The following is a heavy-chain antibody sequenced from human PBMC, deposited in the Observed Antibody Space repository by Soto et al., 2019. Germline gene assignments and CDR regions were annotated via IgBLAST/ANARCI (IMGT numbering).Heavy chain of an antibody. CDR2: INPNSGGT. D-gene: IGHD4-17*01. V-gene: IGHV1-2*04. J-gene: IGHJ4*02. CDR3: ARVRDDYGDYNFDY. CDR1: GYTFTGYY. Sequence: VKVSCKASGYTFTGYYMHWVRQAPGQGLEWMGWINPNSGGTNYAQKFQGWVAMTRDTSISTAYMELSRLRSDDTAVYYCARVRDDYGDYNFDYWGQGTLVTVSS.